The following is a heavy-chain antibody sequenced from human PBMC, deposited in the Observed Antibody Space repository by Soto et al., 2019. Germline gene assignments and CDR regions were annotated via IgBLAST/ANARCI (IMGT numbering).Heavy chain of an antibody. D-gene: IGHD6-13*01. Sequence: GGSLRLSCAASGFTFSSYGMHWVRQAPGKGLEWVAVIWYDGSNKYYADSVKGRFTISRDNSKNTLYLQMNSLRAEDTAVYYCARDETSSWYFDYWGQGTLVTVSS. CDR1: GFTFSSYG. V-gene: IGHV3-33*01. J-gene: IGHJ4*02. CDR3: ARDETSSWYFDY. CDR2: IWYDGSNK.